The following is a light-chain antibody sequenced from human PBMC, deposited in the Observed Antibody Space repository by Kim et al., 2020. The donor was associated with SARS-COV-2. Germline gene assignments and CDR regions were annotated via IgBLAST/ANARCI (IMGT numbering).Light chain of an antibody. Sequence: EIVLTQSPATLSLSPGERATLSCRASQSVSSYLAWYQQKPGQAPRLLIYDASNRATGIPARFSGSGSGTDFTLTISSLEPEDFAVYYCQQRSNQEVTFGGGTKVDIK. CDR3: QQRSNQEVT. CDR1: QSVSSY. J-gene: IGKJ4*01. V-gene: IGKV3-11*01. CDR2: DAS.